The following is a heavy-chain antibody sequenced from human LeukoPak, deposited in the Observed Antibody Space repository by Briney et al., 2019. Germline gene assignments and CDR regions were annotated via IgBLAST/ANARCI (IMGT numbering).Heavy chain of an antibody. CDR3: AILSNSFDY. CDR1: GFTFSTYS. J-gene: IGHJ4*02. CDR2: ISSSSGTI. Sequence: GGSLRLSCAASGFTFSTYSMNCVRQAPGKGLEWVSYISSSSGTIYYADSVKGRFTISRDNAKNSLYLQMNSLRAEDTAVYYCAILSNSFDYWGQGTLVTVSS. D-gene: IGHD2/OR15-2a*01. V-gene: IGHV3-48*01.